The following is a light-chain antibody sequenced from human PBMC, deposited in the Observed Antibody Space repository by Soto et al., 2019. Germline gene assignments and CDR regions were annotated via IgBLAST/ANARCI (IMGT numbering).Light chain of an antibody. Sequence: QSVLTQPPSVSGAPGQRITISCTGSPSNIGAGFDVHWYQQFPGTAPKLLIYGTTSRPSGVPDRFSGSQSGTSASLAITGLQAGDEADYYCSSYAGSSNVFGTGTKLTVL. J-gene: IGLJ1*01. CDR2: GTT. CDR1: PSNIGAGFD. V-gene: IGLV1-40*01. CDR3: SSYAGSSNV.